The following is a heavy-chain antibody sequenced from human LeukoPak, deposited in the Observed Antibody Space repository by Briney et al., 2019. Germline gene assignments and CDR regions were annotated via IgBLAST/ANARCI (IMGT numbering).Heavy chain of an antibody. V-gene: IGHV3-23*01. J-gene: IGHJ4*02. Sequence: GGSLRLSCAASGFTFSSYAMSWVRQAPGEGLEWVSAISGSGGSTYYADSVKGRFTISRDNSKNTLYLQMNSLRAEDTAVYYCAKDQDYRGTLRAYWGQGTLVTVSS. CDR3: AKDQDYRGTLRAY. D-gene: IGHD1-26*01. CDR2: ISGSGGST. CDR1: GFTFSSYA.